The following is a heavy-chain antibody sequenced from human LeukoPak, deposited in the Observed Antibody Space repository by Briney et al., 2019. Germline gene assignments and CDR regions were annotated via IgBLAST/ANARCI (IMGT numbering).Heavy chain of an antibody. J-gene: IGHJ4*02. CDR1: GFTFSSYE. CDR2: ISSSGSTI. CDR3: ARPDDYGGNPFDY. V-gene: IGHV3-48*03. Sequence: PGGSLRLSCAASGFTFSSYEMNWVRQAPGKGLEWVSYISSSGSTIYYADSVKGRFTISRDNSKNTLYLQMNSLRAEDTAVYYCARPDDYGGNPFDYWGQGTLVTVSS. D-gene: IGHD4-23*01.